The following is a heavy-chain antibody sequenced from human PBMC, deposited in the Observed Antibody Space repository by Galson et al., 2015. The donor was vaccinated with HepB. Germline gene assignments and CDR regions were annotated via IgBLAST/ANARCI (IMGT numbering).Heavy chain of an antibody. D-gene: IGHD2-2*01. CDR1: GFTFSSYG. J-gene: IGHJ6*02. Sequence: SLRLSCAASGFTFSSYGIHWVRQAPGKGLEWVAVISYDGSNRYYGDSVKGRFTISRDNSKSTLYLQMNSLRAEDTAVYYCAKDLVWYQLLFPYGMDVWGQGTTVTVSS. V-gene: IGHV3-30*18. CDR2: ISYDGSNR. CDR3: AKDLVWYQLLFPYGMDV.